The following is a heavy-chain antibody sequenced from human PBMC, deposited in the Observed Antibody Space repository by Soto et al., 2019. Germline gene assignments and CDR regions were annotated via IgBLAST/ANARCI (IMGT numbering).Heavy chain of an antibody. J-gene: IGHJ5*02. V-gene: IGHV4-31*03. CDR1: GGSISSGGYY. Sequence: SETLSLTCTVPGGSISSGGYYWSWIRQHPGKGLEWIGYIYYSGSTYYNPSLKSRVTISVDTSKNQFSLKLSSVTAAGTAVYYCARGPDNWFDPWGQGTLVTVSS. CDR2: IYYSGST. CDR3: ARGPDNWFDP.